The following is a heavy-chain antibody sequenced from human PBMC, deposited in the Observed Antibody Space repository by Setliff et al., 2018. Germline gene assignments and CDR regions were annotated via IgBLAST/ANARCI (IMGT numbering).Heavy chain of an antibody. CDR3: TRGLDYYDSSGYYSSEYFQH. CDR1: GGTFSSYA. CDR2: IIPILGIA. V-gene: IGHV1-69*10. D-gene: IGHD3-22*01. J-gene: IGHJ1*01. Sequence: SVKVSCKASGGTFSSYAISWVRQAPGQGLEWMGGIIPILGIANYAQKFQGRVTITADKSTSTAYMELSSLRSEDTAVYYCTRGLDYYDSSGYYSSEYFQHWGQGTLVTVSS.